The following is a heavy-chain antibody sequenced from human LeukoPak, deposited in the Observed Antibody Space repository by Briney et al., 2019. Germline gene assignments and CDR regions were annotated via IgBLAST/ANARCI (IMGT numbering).Heavy chain of an antibody. D-gene: IGHD3-10*01. Sequence: SETLSLTCTVSGGSISSYYWSWLRQPAGKGLEWIGRIYTSGSTNYNPSLKSRVTMSVDTSKNQFSLKLSSVTAADTAVYYCARDPVVRGVITDQYNWFDPWGQGTLVTVSS. V-gene: IGHV4-4*07. J-gene: IGHJ5*02. CDR3: ARDPVVRGVITDQYNWFDP. CDR1: GGSISSYY. CDR2: IYTSGST.